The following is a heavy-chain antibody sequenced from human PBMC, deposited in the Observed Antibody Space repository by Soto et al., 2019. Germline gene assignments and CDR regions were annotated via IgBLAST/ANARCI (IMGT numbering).Heavy chain of an antibody. V-gene: IGHV3-23*01. CDR3: AKATATGGGAFEI. CDR2: ILVGGST. J-gene: IGHJ3*02. D-gene: IGHD2-8*02. Sequence: WWSLRLSCLVSVFIFSSYDMSWFRQAPGKGLEWVSTILVGGSTHYEDSVKGRFTISRDTSKNTVYLQMNSLTAGDTAMYYCAKATATGGGAFEIYGQGTMVTVSS. CDR1: VFIFSSYD.